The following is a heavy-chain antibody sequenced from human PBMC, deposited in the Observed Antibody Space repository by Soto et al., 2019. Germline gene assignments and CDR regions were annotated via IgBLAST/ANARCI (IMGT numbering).Heavy chain of an antibody. Sequence: QITLKESGPTLVKPTQPLTLTCTFSGFSLSTSGVGVGWIRQPPGKALEWLALIYWNDDKRYSPSLKSRLTITKDTSKNQVVLTMTNMDPVDTATYYCAHTFYGDPHCYFDLWGRGTLVTVSS. J-gene: IGHJ2*01. CDR2: IYWNDDK. CDR1: GFSLSTSGVG. CDR3: AHTFYGDPHCYFDL. V-gene: IGHV2-5*01. D-gene: IGHD4-17*01.